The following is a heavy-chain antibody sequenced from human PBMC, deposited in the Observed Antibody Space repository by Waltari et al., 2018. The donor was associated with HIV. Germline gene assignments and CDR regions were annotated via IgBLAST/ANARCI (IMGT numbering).Heavy chain of an antibody. Sequence: QVQLVQSGAEVKKPGSSVKVSCKASGGPFSSYAISWVRQAPGQGLEWMGGIIPSFGTANYAQKFQGRVTITADESTSTAYMELSSLRSEDTAVYYCARAKLIQGYYYGMDVWGQGTTVTVSS. CDR3: ARAKLIQGYYYGMDV. D-gene: IGHD2-15*01. CDR1: GGPFSSYA. V-gene: IGHV1-69*01. CDR2: IIPSFGTA. J-gene: IGHJ6*02.